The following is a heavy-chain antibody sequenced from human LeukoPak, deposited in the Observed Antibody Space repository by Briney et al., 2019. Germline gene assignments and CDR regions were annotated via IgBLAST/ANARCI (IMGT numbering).Heavy chain of an antibody. CDR3: ARVEGWYFDY. Sequence: SQTLSLTCAVSGGSISSGGYSWSWIRQPPGKGPEWIGYIYHSGSTYYNPSLKSRVTISVDRSKNQFSLKLSSVTAADTAVYYCARVEGWYFDYWGQGTLVTVSS. D-gene: IGHD6-19*01. J-gene: IGHJ4*02. V-gene: IGHV4-30-2*01. CDR2: IYHSGST. CDR1: GGSISSGGYS.